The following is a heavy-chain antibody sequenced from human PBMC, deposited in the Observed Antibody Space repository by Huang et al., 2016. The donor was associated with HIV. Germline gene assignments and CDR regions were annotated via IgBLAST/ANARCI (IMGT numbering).Heavy chain of an antibody. CDR3: AREGITPSGTEVSGFDF. J-gene: IGHJ5*01. D-gene: IGHD6-13*01. CDR1: GFSILIYY. CDR2: VKPSGGGA. Sequence: QVQLVQSGAEVKKPGASVTISCKASGFSILIYYIHWVRQAPGQGLWWMGIVKPSGGGADYAQKCKGRVTMTRDTSTRTLYMELSSLRSEDTAVYYCAREGITPSGTEVSGFDFWGQGTPVSVSS. V-gene: IGHV1-46*03.